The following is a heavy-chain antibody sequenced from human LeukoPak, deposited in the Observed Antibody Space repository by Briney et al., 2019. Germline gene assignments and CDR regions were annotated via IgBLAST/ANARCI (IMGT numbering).Heavy chain of an antibody. J-gene: IGHJ3*02. Sequence: GGSLRLSCAASGFTFSSYWMHWVRQAPGKGLVWVSHIKTDGSSTNYAESVMGRFTISRDNAKNTVYLQMNSLRAEDTAVYYCAREARGDTSGDTGAFDIWGQGTMVTVSS. CDR2: IKTDGSST. CDR3: AREARGDTSGDTGAFDI. V-gene: IGHV3-74*01. CDR1: GFTFSSYW. D-gene: IGHD6-19*01.